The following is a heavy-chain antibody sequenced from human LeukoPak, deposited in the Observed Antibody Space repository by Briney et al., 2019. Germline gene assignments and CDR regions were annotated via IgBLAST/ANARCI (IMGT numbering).Heavy chain of an antibody. CDR1: GFTFSSYW. Sequence: GGSLRLSCAASGFTFSSYWMHWVRQAPGKGLVWVSRINSDGGTTNYADYVKGRFTISRDNAKDTLYLQMNSLRAEDTAVYYCARRSSGSPPYYFDYWGQGTLVTVSS. J-gene: IGHJ4*02. CDR2: INSDGGTT. CDR3: ARRSSGSPPYYFDY. D-gene: IGHD1-26*01. V-gene: IGHV3-74*01.